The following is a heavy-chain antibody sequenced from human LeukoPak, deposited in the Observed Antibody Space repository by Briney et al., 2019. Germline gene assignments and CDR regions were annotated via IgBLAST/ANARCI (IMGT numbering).Heavy chain of an antibody. Sequence: PSETLSLTCTVSGGSISSGGYYWSWIRQPPGKGLEWIGYIYHSGSTYYNPSLRSRVTISVDRSKNQFSLKLSSVTAADTAVYYCARSITMVRGQFDYWGQGTLVTVSS. CDR2: IYHSGST. CDR1: GGSISSGGYY. CDR3: ARSITMVRGQFDY. J-gene: IGHJ4*02. V-gene: IGHV4-30-2*01. D-gene: IGHD3-10*01.